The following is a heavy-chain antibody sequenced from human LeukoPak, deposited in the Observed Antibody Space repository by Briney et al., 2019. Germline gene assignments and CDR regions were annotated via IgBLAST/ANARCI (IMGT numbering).Heavy chain of an antibody. J-gene: IGHJ6*03. D-gene: IGHD3-10*01. Sequence: GESLKISCKGSGYSFTSYWIGWVRQMPGKGLGWMGIIYPGDSDTRYSPSFQGQVTISADKSISTAYLQWSSLKASDTAMYYCARLRGSGIYYYYMDVWGKGTTVTVSS. CDR3: ARLRGSGIYYYYMDV. CDR1: GYSFTSYW. CDR2: IYPGDSDT. V-gene: IGHV5-51*01.